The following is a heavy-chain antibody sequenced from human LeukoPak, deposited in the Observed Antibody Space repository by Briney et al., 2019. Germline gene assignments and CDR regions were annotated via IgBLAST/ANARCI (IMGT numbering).Heavy chain of an antibody. Sequence: RASETLSLTCTVSGDSISSYYWSWIRQPAGKGLEWIGRIYISGSTNHNPSLKSRVTISVDTSKNQFSLKLSSVTAADTAVYYCARHYYDILTGYYPTGDQPQNWFDPWGQGTLVTVSS. D-gene: IGHD3-9*01. J-gene: IGHJ5*02. V-gene: IGHV4-4*07. CDR1: GDSISSYY. CDR3: ARHYYDILTGYYPTGDQPQNWFDP. CDR2: IYISGST.